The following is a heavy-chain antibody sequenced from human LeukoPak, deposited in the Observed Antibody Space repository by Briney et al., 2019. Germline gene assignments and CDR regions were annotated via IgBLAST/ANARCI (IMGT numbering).Heavy chain of an antibody. Sequence: TSETLSLTCTVSGGSISSYYWSSVRQTAGKGLEWIGRIYISGTTTYNTSPKSRVTISLDTSTNKLSLRLTSVTAADTAMYYCARDEARTGYIHYWGQGTLITVSS. CDR2: IYISGTT. CDR1: GGSISSYY. D-gene: IGHD3-9*01. V-gene: IGHV4-4*07. CDR3: ARDEARTGYIHY. J-gene: IGHJ4*02.